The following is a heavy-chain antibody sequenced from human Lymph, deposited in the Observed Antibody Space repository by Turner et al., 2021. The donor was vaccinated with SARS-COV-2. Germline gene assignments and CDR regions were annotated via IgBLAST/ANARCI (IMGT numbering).Heavy chain of an antibody. Sequence: EVQLLESGGDLVQPGGSLRLSCAASGFTFSNYAMSWVRQAQGKGLEWVSDISGSGDRTYYADSVKGRFTISRDNSKNTLFMQMNSLRADDTAIYYCAKSPLGEDYFDYWGQGTLVTVSS. CDR1: GFTFSNYA. CDR3: AKSPLGEDYFDY. V-gene: IGHV3-23*01. D-gene: IGHD3-16*01. J-gene: IGHJ4*02. CDR2: ISGSGDRT.